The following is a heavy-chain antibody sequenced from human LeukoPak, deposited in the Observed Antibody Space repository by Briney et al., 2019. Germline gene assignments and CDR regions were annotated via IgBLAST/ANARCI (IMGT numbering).Heavy chain of an antibody. CDR1: GGSFSAYY. CDR2: INHSGRT. J-gene: IGHJ6*03. CDR3: ARGPYSSGWYVVNYMDV. D-gene: IGHD6-19*01. V-gene: IGHV4-34*01. Sequence: PSETLSLTCAVYGGSFSAYYWSWIRQAPGKGLEWIGEINHSGRTNYNPSLKSRVTISVDTSKNQFSLKLSSVTAADTAVYYCARGPYSSGWYVVNYMDVWGKGTTVTVSS.